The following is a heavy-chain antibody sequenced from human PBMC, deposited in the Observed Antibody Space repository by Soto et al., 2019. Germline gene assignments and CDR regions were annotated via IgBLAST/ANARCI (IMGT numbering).Heavy chain of an antibody. CDR1: GYTFTSYD. D-gene: IGHD3-3*01. CDR2: MNPNSGNT. V-gene: IGHV1-8*01. CDR3: ARGGARTIFGVVLIPDNLFDP. J-gene: IGHJ5*02. Sequence: ASVKVSCKASGYTFTSYDINWVRQATGQGLEWMGWMNPNSGNTGYAQKFQGRVTMTRNTSISTAYMELSSLRSEDTAVYYCARGGARTIFGVVLIPDNLFDPWGQGTLVTVSS.